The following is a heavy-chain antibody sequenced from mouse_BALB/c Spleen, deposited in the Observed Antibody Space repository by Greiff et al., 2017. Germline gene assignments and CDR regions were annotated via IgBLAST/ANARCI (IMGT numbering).Heavy chain of an antibody. CDR1: GFTFSNYW. V-gene: IGHV6-6*02. CDR2: IRLKSNNYAT. CDR3: TMTTDFAY. Sequence: EVKLMESGGGLVQPGGSMKLSCVASGFTFSNYWMNWVRQSPEKGLEWVAEIRLKSNNYATHYAESVKGRFTISRDDSKSSVYLQMNNLRAEDTGIYYCTMTTDFAYWGQGTLVTVSA. D-gene: IGHD2-3*01. J-gene: IGHJ3*01.